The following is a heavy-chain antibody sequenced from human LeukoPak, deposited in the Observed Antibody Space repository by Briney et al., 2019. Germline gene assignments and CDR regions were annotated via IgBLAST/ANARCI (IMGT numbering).Heavy chain of an antibody. CDR1: GYTFNSFG. Sequence: ASVKDSCKASGYTFNSFGISWVRQAPGQGLEWMGWISAYNGNTHHPEKLQGRLTMTTDTPTSTAYMELRSLRSDDTAIYYCARDTVMMVGSYYYGKDVWGQGTTVTVSS. D-gene: IGHD2-15*01. V-gene: IGHV1-18*01. CDR2: ISAYNGNT. J-gene: IGHJ6*02. CDR3: ARDTVMMVGSYYYGKDV.